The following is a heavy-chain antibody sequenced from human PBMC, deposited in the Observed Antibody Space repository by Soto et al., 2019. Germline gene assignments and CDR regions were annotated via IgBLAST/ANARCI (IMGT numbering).Heavy chain of an antibody. CDR3: ARDSALVRGDY. CDR2: ISSSASII. V-gene: IGHV3-48*03. CDR1: GFTFSSYE. D-gene: IGHD3-10*01. J-gene: IGHJ4*02. Sequence: EVQLVESGGGLVQPGGSLRLSCEASGFTFSSYEMNWVRQAPGKGLEWVSYISSSASIIYYADSVKGRFTISRDNAKNSMYLQMNSLRAEDTAVYYCARDSALVRGDYWGQGTLVTVSS.